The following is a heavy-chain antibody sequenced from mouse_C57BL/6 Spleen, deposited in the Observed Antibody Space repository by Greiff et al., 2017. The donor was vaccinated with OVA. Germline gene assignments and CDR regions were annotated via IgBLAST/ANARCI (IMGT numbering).Heavy chain of an antibody. CDR3: ARGVNYYFDY. V-gene: IGHV1-55*01. D-gene: IGHD1-3*01. J-gene: IGHJ2*01. CDR2: IYPGSGST. CDR1: GYTFTSYW. Sequence: QVQLQQPGAELVKPGASVKMSCKASGYTFTSYWITWVKPRTGQGLEWIGDIYPGSGSTNYNEKFKSKATLTVDTSSSTAYMQLSSLTSEDYAVYYCARGVNYYFDYWGQVTTRTVSS.